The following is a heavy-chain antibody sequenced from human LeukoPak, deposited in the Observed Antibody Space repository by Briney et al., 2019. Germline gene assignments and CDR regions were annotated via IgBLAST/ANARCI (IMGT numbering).Heavy chain of an antibody. D-gene: IGHD3-3*01. V-gene: IGHV7-4-1*02. Sequence: ASVKVSCKASGYTFTGYYMHWVRQAPGQGLEWMGWINTNTGNPTYAQGFTGRFVFSLDTSVSTAYLQISSLKAEDTAVYYCARECRYYDFWSVNNWFDPWGQGTLVTVSS. CDR3: ARECRYYDFWSVNNWFDP. J-gene: IGHJ5*02. CDR1: GYTFTGYY. CDR2: INTNTGNP.